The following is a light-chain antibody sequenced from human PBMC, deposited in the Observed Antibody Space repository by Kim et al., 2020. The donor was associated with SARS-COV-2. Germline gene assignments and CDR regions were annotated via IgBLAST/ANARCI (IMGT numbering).Light chain of an antibody. Sequence: LSPADRVTLSCRASQSVASNHLAWFQQKPGQAPRLLIYGTSSRAPAIPDRFSASGSGTDFTLTISRLEPEDFAIYYCQQYDRPPYTFGQGTKLEI. CDR2: GTS. CDR3: QQYDRPPYT. J-gene: IGKJ2*01. CDR1: QSVASNH. V-gene: IGKV3-20*01.